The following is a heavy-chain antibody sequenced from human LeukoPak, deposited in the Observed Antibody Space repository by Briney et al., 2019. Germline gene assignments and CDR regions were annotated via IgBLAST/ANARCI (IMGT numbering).Heavy chain of an antibody. J-gene: IGHJ5*02. Sequence: PGGSLRLSCAASGFTFDDYGMSWVRQAPGKGLEWVAVISYDGSNKYYADSVKGRFTISRDNSKNTLYLQMNSLRAEDTAVYYCARVYSSSGIPWGQGTLVTVSS. D-gene: IGHD6-13*01. CDR2: ISYDGSNK. V-gene: IGHV3-30*03. CDR3: ARVYSSSGIP. CDR1: GFTFDDYG.